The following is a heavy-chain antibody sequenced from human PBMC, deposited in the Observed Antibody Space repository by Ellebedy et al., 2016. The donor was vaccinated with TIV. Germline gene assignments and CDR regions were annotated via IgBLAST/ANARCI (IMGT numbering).Heavy chain of an antibody. CDR3: ARNPPTYNWVDS. CDR2: IFYSGDT. V-gene: IGHV4-39*01. J-gene: IGHJ5*01. CDR1: GDSLSRSSYY. Sequence: PSETLSLTCTVSGDSLSRSSYYWGWFRQPPGKGLEWIGNIFYSGDTDYNPSLKSRVTMSVDTSTNQFSLNLRSVTAADTAVYYCARNPPTYNWVDSWGQGILVTVSS.